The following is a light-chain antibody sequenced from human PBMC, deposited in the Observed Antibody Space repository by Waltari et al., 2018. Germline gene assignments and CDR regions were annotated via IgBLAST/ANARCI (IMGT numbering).Light chain of an antibody. V-gene: IGKV4-1*01. CDR1: QSVLYTSNNKNH. CDR3: QQYYSTPPYT. Sequence: DIVMTQSPASLAVSLGERATIHCKSSQSVLYTSNNKNHLAWYQQKPGQPPKLLIFWASTRESGVPDRFSGSGSGTDFTLTISSLQAEDVAVYYCQQYYSTPPYTFGQGTKLEIK. CDR2: WAS. J-gene: IGKJ2*01.